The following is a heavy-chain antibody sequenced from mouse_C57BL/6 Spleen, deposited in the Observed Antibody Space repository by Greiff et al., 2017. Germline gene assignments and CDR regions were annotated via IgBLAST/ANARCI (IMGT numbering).Heavy chain of an antibody. V-gene: IGHV14-2*01. CDR3: APVYYGNSPYYLDY. J-gene: IGHJ2*01. CDR2: IDPEDGET. D-gene: IGHD2-1*01. CDR1: GFNIKDYY. Sequence: VQLKESGAELVKPGASVKLSCTASGFNIKDYYMHWVKQRTEQGLEWIGRIDPEDGETKYAPKVQGKATITADTSSNKAYLQLSSLTSEDTAVDYCAPVYYGNSPYYLDYGGQGTTLTVSS.